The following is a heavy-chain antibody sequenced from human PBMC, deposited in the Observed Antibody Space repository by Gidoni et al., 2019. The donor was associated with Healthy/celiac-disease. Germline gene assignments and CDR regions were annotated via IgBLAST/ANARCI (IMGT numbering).Heavy chain of an antibody. CDR1: GFPFSSYA. CDR2: ISGSGGST. CDR3: AKGPGYYYDSSGYLFDRGTGDY. V-gene: IGHV3-23*01. D-gene: IGHD3-22*01. Sequence: EVQLLESGGGLVQPGGSLRLSCAASGFPFSSYAMSWVRQAPGKGLEWVSAISGSGGSTYYADSVKGRFTISRDNSKNTLYLQMNSLRAEDTAVYYCAKGPGYYYDSSGYLFDRGTGDYWGQGTLVTVSS. J-gene: IGHJ4*02.